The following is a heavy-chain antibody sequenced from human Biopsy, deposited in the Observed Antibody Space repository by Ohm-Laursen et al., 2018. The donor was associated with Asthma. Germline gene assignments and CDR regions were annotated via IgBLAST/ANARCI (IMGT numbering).Heavy chain of an antibody. D-gene: IGHD6-13*01. V-gene: IGHV3-30*18. CDR2: ISFDGSNK. CDR1: GFTFSNYG. J-gene: IGHJ4*02. CDR3: AKDRVAGRSYYFDY. Sequence: SLRLSCSASGFTFSNYGMHWVRQAPGKGLDWVAVISFDGSNKNYTDSVKGRFTTSRDNSKNMVYLQMNSLRPEDTAVYYCAKDRVAGRSYYFDYWGQGSLVSVSS.